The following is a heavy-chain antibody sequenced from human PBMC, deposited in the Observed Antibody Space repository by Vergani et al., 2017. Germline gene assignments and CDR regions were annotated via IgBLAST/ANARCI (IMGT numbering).Heavy chain of an antibody. Sequence: EVQLVQSGAEVKKPGESLKISCKGSGYSFTSYWIGWVRQMPGKGLEWMGIIYPGDSDTRYSPSFQGQVTISADKSISTAYLQWSSLKASDTAMYYCARHLVYDSSGYYDGAFDIWGQGTMVTVSS. CDR3: ARHLVYDSSGYYDGAFDI. CDR1: GYSFTSYW. D-gene: IGHD3-22*01. J-gene: IGHJ3*02. CDR2: IYPGDSDT. V-gene: IGHV5-51*01.